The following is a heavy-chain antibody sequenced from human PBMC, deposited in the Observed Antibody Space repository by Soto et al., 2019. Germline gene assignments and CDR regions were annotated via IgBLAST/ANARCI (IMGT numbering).Heavy chain of an antibody. V-gene: IGHV4-31*01. J-gene: IGHJ5*02. CDR3: ARSVFP. CDR2: IYYSGST. CDR1: GGSISSGGYY. D-gene: IGHD3-10*01. Sequence: QVQLQESGPGLVKPSQTLSLTCTVSGGSISSGGYYWTWIRQHPGKGLEWIGYIYYSGSTYYNPXXXXXXXXXXXXXXXXXXXXXXXXXXXXTXVYYCARSVFPWGQGTLVTVSS.